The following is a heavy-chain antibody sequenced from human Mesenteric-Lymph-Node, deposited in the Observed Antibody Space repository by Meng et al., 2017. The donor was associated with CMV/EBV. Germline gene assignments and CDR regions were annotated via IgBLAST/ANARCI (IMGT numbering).Heavy chain of an antibody. V-gene: IGHV3-23*01. J-gene: IGHJ6*02. D-gene: IGHD3-22*01. Sequence: GGSLRLSCAASGFTLSNYAMSWVRRAPGKGLEWVSGIGGSGDNTYYADSVTGRFTISRDNSKNTLYLQMNSLRAEDTAVYYCAKDLTSRRGSGYFLSAYYYYGMDVWGQGTTVTVSS. CDR3: AKDLTSRRGSGYFLSAYYYYGMDV. CDR2: IGGSGDNT. CDR1: GFTLSNYA.